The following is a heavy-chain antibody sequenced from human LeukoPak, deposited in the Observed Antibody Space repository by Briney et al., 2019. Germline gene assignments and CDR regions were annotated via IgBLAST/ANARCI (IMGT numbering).Heavy chain of an antibody. V-gene: IGHV3-9*01. CDR3: AKDVEGIAAAGLHY. CDR1: GFTFDDYA. D-gene: IGHD6-13*01. CDR2: ISWNSGSI. Sequence: GGSLRLSCAASGFTFDDYAMHWVRQAPGKGLEWVSGISWNSGSIGYADSVKGRFTISRGNAKNSLYLQMNSLRAEDTALYYCAKDVEGIAAAGLHYWGQGTLVTVSS. J-gene: IGHJ4*02.